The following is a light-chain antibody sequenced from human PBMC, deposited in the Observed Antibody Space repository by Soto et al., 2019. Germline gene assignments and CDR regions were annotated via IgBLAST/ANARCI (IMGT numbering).Light chain of an antibody. J-gene: IGLJ2*01. CDR3: SSYAGSNKLV. CDR2: EVS. Sequence: QSALTQPPSASGSPGQSVTISCTGTSSDVGGYNYVSWYQHHPGKGPKLMIYEVSKRPSGVPDRFSGSKSGNTASLTVSGLQAEDEGEYFCSSYAGSNKLVFGGGTKLTVL. CDR1: SSDVGGYNY. V-gene: IGLV2-8*01.